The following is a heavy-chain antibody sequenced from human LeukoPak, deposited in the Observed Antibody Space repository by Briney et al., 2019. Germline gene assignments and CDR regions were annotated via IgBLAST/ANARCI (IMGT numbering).Heavy chain of an antibody. CDR2: MYYSGST. D-gene: IGHD2-21*02. J-gene: IGHJ6*03. CDR3: ARGTASGYYYYMDV. V-gene: IGHV4-61*01. Sequence: SETLSLTCSVSGYSISSGYYWGWIRQPPGKGLEWIGYMYYSGSTNQNPSLKSRLTISVDTSKNQVSLKLISATAADTAVYYCARGTASGYYYYMDVWGRGTTVTVSS. CDR1: GYSISSGYY.